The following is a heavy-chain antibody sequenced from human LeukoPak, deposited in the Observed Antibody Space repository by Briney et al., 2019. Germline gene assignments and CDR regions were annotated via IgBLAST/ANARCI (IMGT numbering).Heavy chain of an antibody. CDR2: ISAYNGNT. D-gene: IGHD3-22*01. CDR3: ARDRSHYYDNIWFDP. CDR1: GYTFTSYG. J-gene: IGHJ5*02. V-gene: IGHV1-18*01. Sequence: ASVKVSCKASGYTFTSYGISWVRQAPGQGLEWMGWISAYNGNTNYAQKLQGRVTMTTDTSTSTAYMELRSLRSDDTAVYYCARDRSHYYDNIWFDPWGQGTLVTVSS.